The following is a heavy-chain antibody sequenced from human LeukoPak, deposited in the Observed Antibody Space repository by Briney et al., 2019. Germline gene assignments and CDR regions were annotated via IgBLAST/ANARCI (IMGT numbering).Heavy chain of an antibody. V-gene: IGHV3-30*02. CDR1: GFTFSSYG. CDR3: AKCGEWLATEYYYYYMDV. Sequence: GGSLRLSCAASGFTFSSYGMHWVRQAPGKGLEWVAFIRYDGSNKYYADSVKGRFTISRDNSKNTLYLQMNSLRAEDTAVYYCAKCGEWLATEYYYYYMDVWGKGTTVTISS. J-gene: IGHJ6*03. D-gene: IGHD6-19*01. CDR2: IRYDGSNK.